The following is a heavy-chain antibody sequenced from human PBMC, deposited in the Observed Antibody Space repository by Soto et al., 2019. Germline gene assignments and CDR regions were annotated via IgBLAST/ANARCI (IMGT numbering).Heavy chain of an antibody. Sequence: EVLLLESGGGVQQPGGSLRLSCSASGFTFGWFAMSWVRQAPGKGLEWVSTMHGGGGAIAYADSVRGRFTIARDDSSNSLYLHLSSLRFEDTAIYFCVKNEGSRLENWHFDFWGRGTLVTVSS. D-gene: IGHD3-3*01. V-gene: IGHV3-23*01. J-gene: IGHJ2*01. CDR2: MHGGGGAI. CDR3: VKNEGSRLENWHFDF. CDR1: GFTFGWFA.